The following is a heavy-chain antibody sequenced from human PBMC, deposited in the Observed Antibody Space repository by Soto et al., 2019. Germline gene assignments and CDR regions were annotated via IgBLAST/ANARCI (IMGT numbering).Heavy chain of an antibody. D-gene: IGHD6-6*01. CDR1: GYMFTSYG. Sequence: QIQLVQSGGKVKKPGASVEVSCKASGYMFTSYGISWVRQAPGQGLEWMAWISAYNGNKKYAQKFQGRVTMTTDTSTSTVSMELQNLRSADTAIYYCARTGGGMAARPLDYWGQGTLVTVSS. J-gene: IGHJ4*02. CDR3: ARTGGGMAARPLDY. V-gene: IGHV1-18*04. CDR2: ISAYNGNK.